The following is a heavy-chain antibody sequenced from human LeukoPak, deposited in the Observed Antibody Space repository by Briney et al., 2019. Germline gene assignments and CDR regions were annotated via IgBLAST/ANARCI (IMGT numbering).Heavy chain of an antibody. D-gene: IGHD5-12*01. CDR1: GFTFSGYS. CDR3: ARDGGGYGFYNWFDP. CDR2: ISSSSSYI. V-gene: IGHV3-21*01. Sequence: GGSLRLSCAASGFTFSGYSMNWVRQAPGKGLEWVSFISSSSSYIHYADSVKGRFSISRDNAKNSLYLQMNSLRAEDTAVYYCARDGGGYGFYNWFDPWGQGTLVTVSS. J-gene: IGHJ5*02.